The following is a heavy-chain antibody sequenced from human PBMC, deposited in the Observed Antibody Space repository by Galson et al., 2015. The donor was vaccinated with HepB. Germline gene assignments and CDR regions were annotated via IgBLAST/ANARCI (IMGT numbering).Heavy chain of an antibody. CDR2: ISSNGGST. CDR1: GFTFSSYA. V-gene: IGHV3-64*02. Sequence: LRLSCAASGFTFSSYAMHWVRQAPGKGLEYVSAISSNGGSTYYADSVKGRFTISRDNSKNTLYLQMGSLRAEDMAVYYCARVAKAGGYYYYMDVWGKGTTVTVSS. J-gene: IGHJ6*03. D-gene: IGHD3-16*01. CDR3: ARVAKAGGYYYYMDV.